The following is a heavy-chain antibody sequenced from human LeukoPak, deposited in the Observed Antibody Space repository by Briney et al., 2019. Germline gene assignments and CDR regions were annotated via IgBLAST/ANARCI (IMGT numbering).Heavy chain of an antibody. CDR2: TIPIFGTV. CDR3: ARGGRPLGYFYMDV. V-gene: IGHV1-69*05. CDR1: GDTFNNYA. J-gene: IGHJ6*03. Sequence: SVKVSCKASGDTFNNYAFNWLRQAPGQGPEWMGGTIPIFGTVKAAQKFQGRVTITTDESTSTSYMELSSLTSEDTAVYFCARGGRPLGYFYMDVWGKGTTVIVSS.